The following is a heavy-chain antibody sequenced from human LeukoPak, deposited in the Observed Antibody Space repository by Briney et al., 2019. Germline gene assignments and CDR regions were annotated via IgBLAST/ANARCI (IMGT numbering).Heavy chain of an antibody. J-gene: IGHJ4*02. CDR3: AREGDSGWSYYFDY. CDR2: IKQDGSEK. V-gene: IGHV3-7*01. D-gene: IGHD6-19*01. Sequence: PGGSLRLSCAASGFTLSSYWMSWVRQAPGKGLEWVANIKQDGSEKYYVDSVKGRFTISRDNARYSLYLRMNSLRVEDTAVYYCAREGDSGWSYYFDYWGQGTLVTVSS. CDR1: GFTLSSYW.